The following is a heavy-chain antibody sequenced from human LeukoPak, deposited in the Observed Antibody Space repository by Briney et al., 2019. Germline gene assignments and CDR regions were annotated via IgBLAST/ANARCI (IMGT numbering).Heavy chain of an antibody. CDR1: GFTFNTYW. CDR3: ARAMDV. Sequence: GGSLRLSCAASGFTFNTYWRTWVRQAPGKGLEWVANITQDGSKKYYVDSVKGRFTISRDNAKNSLYLQMNSLRDEDTAVYYCARAMDVRGQGTTVTVS. J-gene: IGHJ6*02. CDR2: ITQDGSKK. V-gene: IGHV3-7*03.